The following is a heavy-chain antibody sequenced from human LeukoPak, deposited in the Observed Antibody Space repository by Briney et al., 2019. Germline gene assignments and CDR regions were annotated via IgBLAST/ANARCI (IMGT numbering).Heavy chain of an antibody. D-gene: IGHD2-8*01. V-gene: IGHV3-23*01. CDR2: ITDSGGNT. J-gene: IGHJ4*02. CDR3: ARAGHCSNGICYTADFDY. Sequence: GGSLRLSCTASGFTFSTYAMSWVRQAPGKGLEWVSAITDSGGNTYYAAPVKGRLTISRDNSKNTLYLQMNSLRAEDTAVYYCARAGHCSNGICYTADFDYWGQGTLVTVSS. CDR1: GFTFSTYA.